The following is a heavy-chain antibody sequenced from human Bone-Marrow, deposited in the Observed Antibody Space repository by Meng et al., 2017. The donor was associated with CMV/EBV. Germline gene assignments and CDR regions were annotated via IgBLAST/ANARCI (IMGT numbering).Heavy chain of an antibody. J-gene: IGHJ6*02. CDR2: IYYSGST. D-gene: IGHD5-24*01. CDR3: ARGDGYYYGMDV. V-gene: IGHV4-59*01. Sequence: SETLSLACTVSGGSISSYYWSWIRQPPGKGLEWIGYIYYSGSTNYNPSLKSRVTISVDTSKNQFSLKLSSVTAADTAVYYCARGDGYYYGMDVWGQGTTVTVSS. CDR1: GGSISSYY.